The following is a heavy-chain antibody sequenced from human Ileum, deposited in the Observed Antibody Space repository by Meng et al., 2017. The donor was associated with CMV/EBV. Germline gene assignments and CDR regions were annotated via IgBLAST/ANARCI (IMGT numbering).Heavy chain of an antibody. Sequence: GGSLRLSCVASGFTFSSYEMNWVRQAPGMGLEWVSYIDIPGSSTKYTDSVKGRFTISRDNTKNTLYLQMDSLRGEDTGTYYCARGGYDFWTDYLHYWGQGTLVTVSS. CDR3: ARGGYDFWTDYLHY. CDR2: IDIPGSST. J-gene: IGHJ4*02. CDR1: GFTFSSYE. D-gene: IGHD3-3*01. V-gene: IGHV3-48*03.